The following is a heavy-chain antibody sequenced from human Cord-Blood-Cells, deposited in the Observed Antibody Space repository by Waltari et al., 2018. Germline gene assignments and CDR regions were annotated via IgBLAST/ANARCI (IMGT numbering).Heavy chain of an antibody. D-gene: IGHD3-22*01. CDR2: IYSGGST. CDR1: GFTVSSNY. CDR3: ARDYYDSSGYYYDY. V-gene: IGHV3-53*01. J-gene: IGHJ4*02. Sequence: EVQLVDSGGGLIQPGGSLRLSCAASGFTVSSNYMSWVRQAPGKGLEWVSVIYSGGSTYYADSVKGRFTISRDNSKNTLYLQMNSLRAEDTAVYYCARDYYDSSGYYYDYWGQGTLVTVSS.